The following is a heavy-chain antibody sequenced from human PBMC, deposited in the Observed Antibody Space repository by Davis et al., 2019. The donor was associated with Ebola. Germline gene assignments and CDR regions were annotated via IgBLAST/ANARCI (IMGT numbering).Heavy chain of an antibody. D-gene: IGHD4-17*01. CDR1: GFSFYSYW. CDR3: ARDPTVTPGYYGMDV. CDR2: INHDGSEK. V-gene: IGHV3-7*03. Sequence: GESLKISCAASGFSFYSYWMTWVRQAPGKGLEWVANINHDGSEKYYLDSVKGRFTISRDNAKNSLYLQMNSLRAEDTAVYYCARDPTVTPGYYGMDVWGQGTTVTVSS. J-gene: IGHJ6*02.